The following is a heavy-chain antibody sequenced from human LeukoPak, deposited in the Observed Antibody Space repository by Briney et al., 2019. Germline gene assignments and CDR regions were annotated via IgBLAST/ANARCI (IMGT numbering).Heavy chain of an antibody. D-gene: IGHD6-19*01. CDR2: IYYSGST. Sequence: SETLSLTCTVSGGSISTYYWSWIRQPSGKGLEWIGYIYYSGSTYNPSLKSRVTISADTSKNQFYLKLSSVTGADTAVYYCARGGWYSHLWGQGALVTVSS. CDR3: ARGGWYSHL. J-gene: IGHJ5*02. CDR1: GGSISTYY. V-gene: IGHV4-59*01.